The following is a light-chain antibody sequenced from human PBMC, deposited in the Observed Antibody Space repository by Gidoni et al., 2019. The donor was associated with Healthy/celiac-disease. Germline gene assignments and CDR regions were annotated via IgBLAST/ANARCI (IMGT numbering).Light chain of an antibody. CDR1: QSISSY. Sequence: DIQMTQSPSSLSASVGDRVTITCRASQSISSYLYCYQQKPGKPPKLLIYAASSLQSGVPSRFSGSGSATDFILTISSLQPEDFSTYYCQQRFSTLWSFGQGTRVEIK. J-gene: IGKJ1*01. CDR2: AAS. CDR3: QQRFSTLWS. V-gene: IGKV1-39*01.